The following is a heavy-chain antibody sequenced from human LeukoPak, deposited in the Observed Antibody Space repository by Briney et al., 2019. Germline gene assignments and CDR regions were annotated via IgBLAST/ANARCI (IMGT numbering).Heavy chain of an antibody. J-gene: IGHJ5*02. CDR1: GGSISSGGYS. CDR3: ARFTTVTTWGFDP. D-gene: IGHD4-17*01. CDR2: IYHSGST. V-gene: IGHV4-30-2*01. Sequence: SQTLSLTCAVSGGSISSGGYSWNWIRQPPGKGLEWIGYIYHSGSTYYNPSLKSRVTISVDRSKNQFSLKLSSVTAADTAVYYCARFTTVTTWGFDPWGQGTLVTVSS.